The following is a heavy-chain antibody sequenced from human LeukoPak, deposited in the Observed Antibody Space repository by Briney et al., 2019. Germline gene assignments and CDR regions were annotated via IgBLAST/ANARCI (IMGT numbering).Heavy chain of an antibody. CDR3: ARYYYYYMDV. CDR2: INHSGST. J-gene: IGHJ6*03. Sequence: PSETLSLTCAVYGGSFSGYYWSWIRQPPGKGLEWIGEINHSGSTNYNPSLKSRVTISVDTSKNQFSLKLSSVTAADTAVYYCARYYYYYMDVWGEGTTVTVSS. V-gene: IGHV4-34*01. CDR1: GGSFSGYY.